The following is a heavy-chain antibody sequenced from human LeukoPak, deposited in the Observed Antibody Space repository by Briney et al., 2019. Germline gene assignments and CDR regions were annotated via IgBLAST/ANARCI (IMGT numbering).Heavy chain of an antibody. D-gene: IGHD5-18*01. CDR1: GFTFSSYG. CDR3: ARSRSGYSYDHAAFEI. V-gene: IGHV3-7*01. J-gene: IGHJ3*02. CDR2: IKQDGNEK. Sequence: PGGSLRLSCAASGFTFSSYGMHWVRQAPGKGLEWVANIKQDGNEKYYVDSVKGRFTISRDNAKNSLYLQVNSLRAEDTAVYYCARSRSGYSYDHAAFEIWGQGTMVTVSS.